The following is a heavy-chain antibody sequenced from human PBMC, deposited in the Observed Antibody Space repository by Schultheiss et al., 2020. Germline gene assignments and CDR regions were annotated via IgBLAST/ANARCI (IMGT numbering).Heavy chain of an antibody. CDR1: GGSISSSSYY. Sequence: SETLSLTCTVSGGSISSSSYYWGWIRQPPGKGLEWIGSIYYSGSTYYNPSLKSRVTISVDTSKNQFSLKLSSVTAADTAVYYCARQVGYYDSSGYAYYFDYWGQGNLVTVSS. J-gene: IGHJ4*02. CDR3: ARQVGYYDSSGYAYYFDY. CDR2: IYYSGST. V-gene: IGHV4-39*01. D-gene: IGHD3-22*01.